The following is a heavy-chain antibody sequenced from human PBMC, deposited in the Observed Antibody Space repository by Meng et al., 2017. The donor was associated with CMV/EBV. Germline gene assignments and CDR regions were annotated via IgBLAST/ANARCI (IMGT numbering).Heavy chain of an antibody. CDR2: IYYSVST. CDR1: GSSTSSSSYY. V-gene: IGHV4-39*01. Sequence: AETLSLTCNVSGSSTSSSSYYWGWMRQPPGKGLEWIWSIYYSVSTYYNPSLKSRVTISVDTSKNQFSLKLSSVTAADTAVYYCARLTGDDAFDIWGQGTMVTVSS. D-gene: IGHD7-27*01. CDR3: ARLTGDDAFDI. J-gene: IGHJ3*02.